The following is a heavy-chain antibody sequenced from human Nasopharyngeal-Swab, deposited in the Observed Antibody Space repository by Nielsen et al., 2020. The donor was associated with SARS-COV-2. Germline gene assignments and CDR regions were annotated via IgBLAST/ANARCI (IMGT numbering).Heavy chain of an antibody. CDR3: ARDTGSQMDV. CDR1: GFTFSSYA. Sequence: GESLKISCAASGFTFSSYAMHWVRQAPGKGLEWVAVIPYDGSNKYYADSVKGRFTISRDNSKNTLYLQMNSLRAEDTAVYYCARDTGSQMDVWGQGTTVTVSS. J-gene: IGHJ6*02. CDR2: IPYDGSNK. V-gene: IGHV3-30-3*01. D-gene: IGHD1-14*01.